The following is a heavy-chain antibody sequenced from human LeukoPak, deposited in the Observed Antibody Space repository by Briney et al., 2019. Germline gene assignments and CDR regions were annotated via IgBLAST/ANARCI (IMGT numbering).Heavy chain of an antibody. CDR1: GYTFTGYY. V-gene: IGHV1-2*02. CDR2: INPNSGGT. D-gene: IGHD5-18*01. CDR3: ASNGRFVDTAMANFDY. Sequence: ASVKVSCKASGYTFTGYYMHWVRQAPGQGLEWMGWINPNSGGTNYAQKSQGRVTMTRDTSISTAYMELSRLRSDDTAVYYCASNGRFVDTAMANFDYWGQGTLVTVSS. J-gene: IGHJ4*02.